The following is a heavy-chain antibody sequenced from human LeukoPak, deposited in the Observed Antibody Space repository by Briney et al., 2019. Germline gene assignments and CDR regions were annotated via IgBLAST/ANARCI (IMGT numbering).Heavy chain of an antibody. D-gene: IGHD6-19*01. Sequence: PGGSLRLSCAASGFTFSTYAMSWVRQAPGKGLEWVSTISGSGGSTYYADSVKGRFTISRDNSQNTVYLQMNSLRAEDTAVYYCATYGSSGWSNFDYWGQGTLVTVSS. CDR2: ISGSGGST. CDR1: GFTFSTYA. V-gene: IGHV3-23*01. CDR3: ATYGSSGWSNFDY. J-gene: IGHJ4*02.